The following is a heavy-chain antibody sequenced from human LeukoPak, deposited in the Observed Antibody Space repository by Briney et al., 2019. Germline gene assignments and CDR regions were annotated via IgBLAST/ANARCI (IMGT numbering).Heavy chain of an antibody. V-gene: IGHV4-30-2*01. Sequence: SETLSLTCGVSGASVSSIGYSWSWIRQPPGRGLEWIGYIYQSGSASYNPSLQSRVTISIDKSKNQFSLNLNSVTAADTAVYYCARNSYYDNSGEGAFDTWGQGTMVTVSS. CDR1: GASVSSIGYS. CDR2: IYQSGSA. J-gene: IGHJ3*02. CDR3: ARNSYYDNSGEGAFDT. D-gene: IGHD3-22*01.